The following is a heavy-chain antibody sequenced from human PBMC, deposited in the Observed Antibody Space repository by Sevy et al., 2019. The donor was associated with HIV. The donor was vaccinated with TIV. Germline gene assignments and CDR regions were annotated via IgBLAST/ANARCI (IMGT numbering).Heavy chain of an antibody. D-gene: IGHD3-22*01. CDR2: ILHDGSNK. J-gene: IGHJ3*02. V-gene: IGHV3-30-3*01. CDR3: AIAGEYVAYDYDSSDPVTQDHDAFDI. CDR1: GFTFSTHA. Sequence: GGSLRLSCAASGFTFSTHALHWVRQAPGKGLEWVAVILHDGSNKNYADSVKGRFFISRDNSKNTLYLQMNSLRVEDTAVYYCAIAGEYVAYDYDSSDPVTQDHDAFDIWGQGTMVTVSS.